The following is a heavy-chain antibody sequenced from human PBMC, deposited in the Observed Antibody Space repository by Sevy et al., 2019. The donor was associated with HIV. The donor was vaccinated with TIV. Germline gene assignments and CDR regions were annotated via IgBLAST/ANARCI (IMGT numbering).Heavy chain of an antibody. V-gene: IGHV3-7*03. CDR3: ARRYFDL. CDR1: GFTFDMYW. J-gene: IGHJ4*02. Sequence: GGSLRLSCDASGFTFDMYWMQWVRQAPGKGLEWVANIRQDGNEISYAASVRGRFTISRDNAKGSLYLQMNNLRGEDTATYYGARRYFDLLGQGTLFTVSS. CDR2: IRQDGNEI.